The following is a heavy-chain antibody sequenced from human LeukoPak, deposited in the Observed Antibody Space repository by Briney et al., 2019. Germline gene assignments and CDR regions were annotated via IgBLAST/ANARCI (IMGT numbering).Heavy chain of an antibody. CDR1: GGSISIYY. J-gene: IGHJ6*03. V-gene: IGHV4-4*07. CDR2: IFTSGIT. D-gene: IGHD3-10*01. CDR3: ARETSGTYYNPLGYMDV. Sequence: SETLSLTCTVSGGSISIYYWNWIRQPAGKGLVWIGRIFTSGITNYNPSLKSRVTMSVDTSKNQFSLNLSSVIAADTAIYYCARETSGTYYNPLGYMDVWGKGTTVTVSS.